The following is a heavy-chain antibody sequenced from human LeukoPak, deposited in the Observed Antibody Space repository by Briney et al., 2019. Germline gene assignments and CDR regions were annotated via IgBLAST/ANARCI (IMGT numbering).Heavy chain of an antibody. Sequence: SETLSLTCAVYGGSFSGYYWSWIRQPPGKGLEWIGEINHSGSTNYNPSLKSRVTISVDTSKNQFSLKLSSVTAADTAVYYCARGAVHYDSSGYYFPRVTYYFDYWGQGTLVTVSS. D-gene: IGHD3-22*01. V-gene: IGHV4-34*01. CDR1: GGSFSGYY. J-gene: IGHJ4*02. CDR2: INHSGST. CDR3: ARGAVHYDSSGYYFPRVTYYFDY.